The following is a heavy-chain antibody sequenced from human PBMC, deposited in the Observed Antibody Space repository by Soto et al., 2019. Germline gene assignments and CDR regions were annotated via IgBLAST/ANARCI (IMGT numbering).Heavy chain of an antibody. Sequence: ASVKVSCKASGYTFTGYYMHWVRQAPGQGLEWMGWINPNSGGTNYAQKFQGWVTMTRDTSISTAYMELSRLRSDDTAMYYCARGSTGDYYYYGMDVWGQGTTVTVSS. D-gene: IGHD2-8*02. V-gene: IGHV1-2*04. CDR3: ARGSTGDYYYYGMDV. J-gene: IGHJ6*02. CDR2: INPNSGGT. CDR1: GYTFTGYY.